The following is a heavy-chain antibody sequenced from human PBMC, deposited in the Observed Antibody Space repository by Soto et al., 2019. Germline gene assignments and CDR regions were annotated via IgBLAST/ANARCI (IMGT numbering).Heavy chain of an antibody. J-gene: IGHJ4*02. CDR2: IIPIFGTA. CDR1: GGTFSSYA. D-gene: IGHD2-15*01. V-gene: IGHV1-69*13. CDR3: ARDRVDWAVD. Sequence: GASVKGSCKASGGTFSSYAISWVRQAPGQGLEWMGGIIPIFGTANYAQKFQGRVTITADESTSTAYMELSSLRSEDTAVYYCARDRVDWAVDWGQGTLVTVSS.